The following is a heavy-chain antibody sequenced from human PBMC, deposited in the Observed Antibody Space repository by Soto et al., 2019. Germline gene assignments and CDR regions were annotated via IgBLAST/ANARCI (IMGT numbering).Heavy chain of an antibody. J-gene: IGHJ4*02. CDR2: IYYSGST. D-gene: IGHD2-2*01. Sequence: SETLSLTCTVSGGSISSGGYYWSWIRQHPGKGLEWIGYIYYSGSTYYNPSLKSRVTISVDTSKNQFSLRLSSVTAADTAVYYCARIPAAAILSDYFDYWGQGTLVTVSS. CDR3: ARIPAAAILSDYFDY. CDR1: GGSISSGGYY. V-gene: IGHV4-31*03.